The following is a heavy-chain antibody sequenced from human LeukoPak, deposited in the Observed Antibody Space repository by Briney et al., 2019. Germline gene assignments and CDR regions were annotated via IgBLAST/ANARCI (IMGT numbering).Heavy chain of an antibody. D-gene: IGHD3-10*01. V-gene: IGHV3-23*01. CDR1: GFTFSSYS. CDR2: ISGSGGST. J-gene: IGHJ4*02. CDR3: AKESMVRGVIKHFDY. Sequence: PGGSLRLSCAASGFTFSSYSMNWVRQAPGKGLEWVSAISGSGGSTYYADSVKGRFTISRDNSKNTLYLQMNSLRAEDTAVYYCAKESMVRGVIKHFDYWGQGTLVTVSS.